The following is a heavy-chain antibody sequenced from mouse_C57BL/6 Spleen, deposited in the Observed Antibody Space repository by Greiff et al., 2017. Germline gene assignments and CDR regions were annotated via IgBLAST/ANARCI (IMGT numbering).Heavy chain of an antibody. D-gene: IGHD2-2*01. J-gene: IGHJ2*01. Sequence: EVKLMESGAGLVKPGGSLKLSCAASGFTFSSYAMSWVRQTPEKRLEWVAYFSSGGGYIYYADTVKGRFTISRDNARNTLYLQMSSLKSEDTAMYYCTREESTRVTTGGYFDYWGQGTTLTVSS. CDR3: TREESTRVTTGGYFDY. CDR2: FSSGGGYI. CDR1: GFTFSSYA. V-gene: IGHV5-9-1*02.